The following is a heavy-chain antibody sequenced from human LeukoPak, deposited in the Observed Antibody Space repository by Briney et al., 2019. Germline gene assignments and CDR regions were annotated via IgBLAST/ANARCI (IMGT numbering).Heavy chain of an antibody. D-gene: IGHD5-18*01. J-gene: IGHJ4*02. CDR3: ASRSIQLWTIDY. CDR1: GFTFSDYY. CDR2: ISSSGSTI. Sequence: PGGSLRLSCAASGFTFSDYYMSWIRQAPGKGLEWVSYISSSGSTIYYADSVKGRFTISRDNAKNSLYLQMNSLRAGDTAVYYCASRSIQLWTIDYWGQGTLVTVSS. V-gene: IGHV3-11*04.